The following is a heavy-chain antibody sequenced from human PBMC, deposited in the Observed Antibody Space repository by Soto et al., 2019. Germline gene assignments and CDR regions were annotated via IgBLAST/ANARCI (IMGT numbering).Heavy chain of an antibody. D-gene: IGHD3-3*01. Sequence: QVQLVESGGGVVQPGRSLRLSCAASGFTFSSYAMHWVRQAPGKGLEWVAVISYDGSNKYYADSVKGRFTISRDNSKNTLYLQMNILRAEDTAVYYCAREGAVLRFLEWLSSEHAFDIWGQGTMVTVSS. CDR3: AREGAVLRFLEWLSSEHAFDI. J-gene: IGHJ3*02. CDR2: ISYDGSNK. V-gene: IGHV3-30-3*01. CDR1: GFTFSSYA.